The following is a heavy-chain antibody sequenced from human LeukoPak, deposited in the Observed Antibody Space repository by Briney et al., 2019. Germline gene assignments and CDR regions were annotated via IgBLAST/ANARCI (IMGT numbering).Heavy chain of an antibody. V-gene: IGHV3-53*01. CDR3: ARDPGIADVMYYFDY. J-gene: IGHJ4*02. Sequence: GGSLRLSCAASGFTVSSNYMSWVRQAPGKGLEWVSVIYSGGSTYYADSVKGRFTISRDNSKNTLYLQMNSLRAEDTAVYYCARDPGIADVMYYFDYWGQGTLVTVSS. D-gene: IGHD6-13*01. CDR2: IYSGGST. CDR1: GFTVSSNY.